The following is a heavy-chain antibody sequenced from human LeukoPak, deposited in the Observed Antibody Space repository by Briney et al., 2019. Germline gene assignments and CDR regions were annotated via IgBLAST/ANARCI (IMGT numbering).Heavy chain of an antibody. V-gene: IGHV3-43*02. Sequence: GGSLRLSCAPSGFTFDDYAMHWVRQAPGKGLEWVSLISGGGDTTYYADSVKGRFTISRDNAKNSLYLQMSSLRTEDTALYYCVKDIEYSGHDPRTFENWGQGTLVTVDS. D-gene: IGHD1-26*01. CDR2: ISGGGDTT. CDR1: GFTFDDYA. CDR3: VKDIEYSGHDPRTFEN. J-gene: IGHJ4*02.